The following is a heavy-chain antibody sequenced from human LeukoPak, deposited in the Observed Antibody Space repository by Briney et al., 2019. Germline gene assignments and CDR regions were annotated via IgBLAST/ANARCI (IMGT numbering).Heavy chain of an antibody. CDR2: INHSGST. J-gene: IGHJ4*02. V-gene: IGHV4-34*01. CDR3: ASYARGAAAGPRVDY. D-gene: IGHD6-13*01. Sequence: SETLSLTCAVYGGSFSGYYWSWIRRPPGEGLEWIGEINHSGSTNYNPSLKSRVTISVDTSKNQFSLKLSSVTAADTAVYYCASYARGAAAGPRVDYWGQGTLVTVSS. CDR1: GGSFSGYY.